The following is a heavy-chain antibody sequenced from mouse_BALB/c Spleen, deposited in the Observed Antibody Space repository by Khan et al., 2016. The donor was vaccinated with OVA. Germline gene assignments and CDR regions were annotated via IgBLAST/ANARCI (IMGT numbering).Heavy chain of an antibody. CDR2: TNPTNGRT. D-gene: IGHD1-1*01. J-gene: IGHJ2*01. V-gene: IGHV1S81*02. Sequence: QVQLKQSGAELVKAGASVKMSCKASGYTFTSYWMHWVKQRLGQGLEWFAETNPTNGRTSYNEKFKSKATLTVDKSSSTAYMLLSGPTFEDSAVYYCARIKKIVATYVDYWGQGTTLTVAS. CDR3: ARIKKIVATYVDY. CDR1: GYTFTSYW.